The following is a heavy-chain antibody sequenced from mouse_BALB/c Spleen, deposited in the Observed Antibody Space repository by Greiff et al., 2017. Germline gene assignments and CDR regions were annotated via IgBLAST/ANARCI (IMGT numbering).Heavy chain of an antibody. J-gene: IGHJ1*01. CDR3: ARGLGYWYFDV. Sequence: EVHLVESGGGLVQPGGSLKLSCAASGFTFSSYGMSWVRQTPDKRLELVATINSNGGSTYYPDSVKGRFTISRDNAKNTLYLQMSSLKSEDTAMYDCARGLGYWYFDVWGAGTTVTVSS. CDR1: GFTFSSYG. D-gene: IGHD3-3*01. V-gene: IGHV5-6-3*01. CDR2: INSNGGST.